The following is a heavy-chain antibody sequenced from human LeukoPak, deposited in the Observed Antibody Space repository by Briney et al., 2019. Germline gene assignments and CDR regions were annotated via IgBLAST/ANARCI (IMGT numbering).Heavy chain of an antibody. D-gene: IGHD6-19*01. Sequence: GGSLRLSCAASGFTFSSYEMNWVRQAPGKGLEWVSYISSSGSTIYYADSVKGRFTISRDNAKNSLYLQMNSLRAEDTAVYYCARAIAVAGLHPCGQGALVADSS. CDR3: ARAIAVAGLHP. CDR1: GFTFSSYE. CDR2: ISSSGSTI. J-gene: IGHJ5*02. V-gene: IGHV3-48*03.